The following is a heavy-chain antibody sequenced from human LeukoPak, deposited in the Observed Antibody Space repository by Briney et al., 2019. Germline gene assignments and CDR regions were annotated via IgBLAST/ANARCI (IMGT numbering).Heavy chain of an antibody. D-gene: IGHD6-13*01. CDR1: GYTFTAYY. CDR3: ARDRTASWYGGEDY. CDR2: INPNSGDT. Sequence: ASVKVSCKASGYTFTAYYIHWVRQAPRHGLEWMGWINPNSGDTDYSQKFQGRVTMTRDTSISTTYMELSRQASDDTAIYYCARDRTASWYGGEDYWGQGTLVTVSS. V-gene: IGHV1-2*02. J-gene: IGHJ4*02.